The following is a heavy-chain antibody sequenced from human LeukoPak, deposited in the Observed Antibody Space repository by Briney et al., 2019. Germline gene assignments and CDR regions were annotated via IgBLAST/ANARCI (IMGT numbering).Heavy chain of an antibody. CDR2: VSSSGSST. Sequence: PGGSLRLSCAASGFTFSSYDMYWVRQAPGKGLEWVSVVSSSGSSTYYADSVKGRFTISRDNSKNTLHLQMNSLRAEDTAVYYCAKARRSQAIKDVFDIWGQGTMVTVSS. D-gene: IGHD1-14*01. CDR1: GFTFSSYD. V-gene: IGHV3-23*01. CDR3: AKARRSQAIKDVFDI. J-gene: IGHJ3*02.